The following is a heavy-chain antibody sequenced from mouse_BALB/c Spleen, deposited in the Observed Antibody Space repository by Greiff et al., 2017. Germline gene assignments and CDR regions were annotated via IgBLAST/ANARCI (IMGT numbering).Heavy chain of an antibody. CDR2: IDPANGNT. D-gene: IGHD3-1*01. CDR3: ARQLGLRSAMDY. CDR1: GFNIKDTY. J-gene: IGHJ4*01. V-gene: IGHV14-3*02. Sequence: EVQLQQSGAELVKPGASVKLSCTASGFNIKDTYMHWVKQRPEQGLEWIGRIDPANGNTKYDPKFQGKATITADTSSNTAYLQLSSLTSEDTAVYYCARQLGLRSAMDYWGQGTSVTVSS.